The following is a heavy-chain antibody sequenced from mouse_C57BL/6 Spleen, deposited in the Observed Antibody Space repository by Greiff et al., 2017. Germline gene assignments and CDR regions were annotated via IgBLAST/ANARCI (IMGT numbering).Heavy chain of an antibody. CDR3: TRDGSSYYFDN. J-gene: IGHJ2*01. D-gene: IGHD1-1*01. V-gene: IGHV5-9-1*02. Sequence: EVMLVESGEGLVKPGGSLKLSCAASGFTFSSYAMSWVRQTPEKRLEWVAYISSGGDYIYYADTVKGRFTISRDNARNTLYLQMSSLKSEDTAMYYCTRDGSSYYFDNGGQGTTLTVSS. CDR1: GFTFSSYA. CDR2: ISSGGDYI.